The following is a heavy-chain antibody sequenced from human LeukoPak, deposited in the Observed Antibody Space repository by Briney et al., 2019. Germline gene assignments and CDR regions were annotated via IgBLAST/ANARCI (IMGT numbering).Heavy chain of an antibody. V-gene: IGHV4-31*03. CDR1: GGSISSGGYF. CDR3: ASVSYDTSLQH. CDR2: IYCSGST. Sequence: SETLSLTCTVSGGSISSGGYFWSWIRQHPGKGLEWIGYIYCSGSTYYNPPLKGRVTISVDTSKNQFSLRLSSVTAADTAIYYCASVSYDTSLQHWGQGTLVTVSS. D-gene: IGHD3-22*01. J-gene: IGHJ1*01.